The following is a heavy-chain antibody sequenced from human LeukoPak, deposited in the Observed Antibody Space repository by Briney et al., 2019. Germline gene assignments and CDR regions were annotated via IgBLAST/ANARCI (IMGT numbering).Heavy chain of an antibody. Sequence: GGSLRLSCAASGFTFTTYAMSWVRQAPGKGLEWVSAISGSGGSTYYADSVKGRFTISRDNSKNTLYLQMNSLRAEDTAVYYCAKDLWFGEFSINYWGQGTLVTVSS. CDR2: ISGSGGST. J-gene: IGHJ4*02. V-gene: IGHV3-23*01. CDR3: AKDLWFGEFSINY. D-gene: IGHD3-10*01. CDR1: GFTFTTYA.